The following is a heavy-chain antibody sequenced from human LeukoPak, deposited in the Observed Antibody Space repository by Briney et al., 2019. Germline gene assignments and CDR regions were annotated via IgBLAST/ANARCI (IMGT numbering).Heavy chain of an antibody. V-gene: IGHV3-30*18. D-gene: IGHD3-10*01. CDR3: AKAEGVSGSLYHGDY. J-gene: IGHJ4*02. CDR1: GFTFSVYG. CDR2: ISHDGNNK. Sequence: PGGSLRLSCAASGFTFSVYGMHWVRQAPGKGLEWVAVISHDGNNKYYEDSVKGRLSISRDNSKNTLHLQMNSLRAEDTAIYYCAKAEGVSGSLYHGDYWGQGTLVTVSS.